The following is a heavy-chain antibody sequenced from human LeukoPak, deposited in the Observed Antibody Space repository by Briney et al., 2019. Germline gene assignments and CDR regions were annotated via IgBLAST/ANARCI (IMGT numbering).Heavy chain of an antibody. V-gene: IGHV4-39*01. CDR1: GGSISSSTYY. CDR2: IYYSGSP. D-gene: IGHD2-8*02. CDR3: ASRTGDFDY. Sequence: SETLSLTCTVSGGSISSSTYYWGWIRQPPGKGLEWIGSIYYSGSPYYNPSLKSRVTISIDTSKNQFSLKLSSVTAADTAVYYCASRTGDFDYWGQGTLVTVSS. J-gene: IGHJ4*02.